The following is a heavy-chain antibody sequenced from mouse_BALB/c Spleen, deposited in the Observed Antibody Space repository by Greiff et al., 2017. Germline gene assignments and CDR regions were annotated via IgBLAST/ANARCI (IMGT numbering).Heavy chain of an antibody. Sequence: VQLQQSGTVLARPGASVKMSCKASGYTFTSYWMHWVKQRPGQGLEWIGAIYPGNSDTSYNQKFKGKAKLTAVTSTSTAYMELSSLTNEDSAVYYCTRGDGNYPYYAMDYWGQGTSVTVSS. CDR1: GYTFTSYW. J-gene: IGHJ4*01. CDR2: IYPGNSDT. V-gene: IGHV1-5*01. D-gene: IGHD2-1*01. CDR3: TRGDGNYPYYAMDY.